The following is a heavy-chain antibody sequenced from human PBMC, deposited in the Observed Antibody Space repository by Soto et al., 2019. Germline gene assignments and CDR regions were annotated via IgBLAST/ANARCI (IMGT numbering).Heavy chain of an antibody. CDR1: GGIFSTYA. V-gene: IGHV1-69*01. CDR2: IIPIFGTP. D-gene: IGHD3-10*01. Sequence: QVQLVQSGAEVKKPGSSVKVSCKASGGIFSTYAIRWLRQAPGQGLEWMGGIIPIFGTPNYAQRFQGRVTITEDESTRTAYMELRRLSSEDTAVSYCARDRDDYGAGNYYNRLDVWGEGTLVTVSS. J-gene: IGHJ4*02. CDR3: ARDRDDYGAGNYYNRLDV.